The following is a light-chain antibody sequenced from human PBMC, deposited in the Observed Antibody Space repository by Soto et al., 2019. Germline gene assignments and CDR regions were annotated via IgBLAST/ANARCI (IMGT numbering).Light chain of an antibody. J-gene: IGKJ2*01. CDR3: QSRSNWPPYT. V-gene: IGKV3-11*01. CDR1: QSVSSY. CDR2: DAS. Sequence: EIVLTQSPATLSLSPGERATLSCRASQSVSSYLAWYQQKPGQAPRLLIYDASNRATGIPARFSGSGSGTAFTPIIISLEPEDFAVYYCQSRSNWPPYTFGQGTKLEIK.